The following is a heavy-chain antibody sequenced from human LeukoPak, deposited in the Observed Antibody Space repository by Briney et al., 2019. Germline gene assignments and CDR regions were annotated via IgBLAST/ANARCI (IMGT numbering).Heavy chain of an antibody. V-gene: IGHV4-30-2*01. CDR2: IYHSGST. CDR3: ARDQYCSSTSCFGGAFDI. CDR1: GGSISSGGYY. D-gene: IGHD2-2*01. J-gene: IGHJ3*02. Sequence: SETLSLTCTVSGGSISSGGYYWSWIRQPPGKGLEWIGYIYHSGSTYYNPSLKSRVTISVDRSKNQFSLKLSSVTAADTAVYYCARDQYCSSTSCFGGAFDIWGQGTMVTVSS.